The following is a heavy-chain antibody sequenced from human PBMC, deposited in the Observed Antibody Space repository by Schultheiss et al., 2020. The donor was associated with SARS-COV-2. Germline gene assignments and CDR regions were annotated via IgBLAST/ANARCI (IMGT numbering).Heavy chain of an antibody. V-gene: IGHV3-74*01. CDR1: GFTFSSYA. D-gene: IGHD6-6*01. J-gene: IGHJ5*02. Sequence: GGSLRLSCAASGFTFSSYAMHWVRQGPGKGLVWVSRINSDGSSTSYADSVKGRFTISRDNAKNTLYLQMNSLRAGDTAVYYCARGRKYSSSSGWFDPWGQGTLVTVSS. CDR3: ARGRKYSSSSGWFDP. CDR2: INSDGSST.